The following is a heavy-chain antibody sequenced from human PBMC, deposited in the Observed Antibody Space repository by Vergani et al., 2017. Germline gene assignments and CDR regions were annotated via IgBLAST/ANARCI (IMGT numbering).Heavy chain of an antibody. CDR2: FYYSGST. J-gene: IGHJ4*02. V-gene: IGHV4-59*01. D-gene: IGHD6-13*01. CDR3: ARGPRGQLGRFDY. CDR1: GGSISSYY. Sequence: QVQLPESGPGLVKPSETLSLTCTVPGGSISSYYWSWIRQPPGKGLEWIGSFYYSGSTNYNSSLKSRVTISVDTSKNQFSLKLSSVTAADTAVYFCARGPRGQLGRFDYWGQGTLVTVSS.